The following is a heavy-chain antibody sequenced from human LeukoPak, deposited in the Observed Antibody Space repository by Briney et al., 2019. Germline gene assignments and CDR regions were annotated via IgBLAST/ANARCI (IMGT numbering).Heavy chain of an antibody. D-gene: IGHD6-19*01. J-gene: IGHJ5*02. CDR2: IVVGSGNT. V-gene: IGHV1-58*02. CDR1: GFTFSSSA. Sequence: SVKVSCKASGFTFSSSAMQWVRQARGQRLEWIGWIVVGSGNTNYAQKFQERVTITRDMSTSTAYMELSSLRSEDTAVYYCAAVQPSSGPIGFDPWGQGTLVTVSS. CDR3: AAVQPSSGPIGFDP.